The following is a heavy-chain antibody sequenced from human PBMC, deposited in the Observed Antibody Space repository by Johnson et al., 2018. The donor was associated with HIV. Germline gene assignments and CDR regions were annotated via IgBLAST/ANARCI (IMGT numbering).Heavy chain of an antibody. V-gene: IGHV3-64*01. Sequence: VQLVESGGGLVQPGGSLRLFCAASGFSFSSYVMNWVRQAPGKGLEYVASISSNGGRTYYANSVKGRFTISRDNSKNMLYLQMGSLRAEDTAVYYCAKDQWSSSWTNDAFDFWGQGTMVTVSS. CDR2: ISSNGGRT. CDR3: AKDQWSSSWTNDAFDF. J-gene: IGHJ3*01. CDR1: GFSFSSYV. D-gene: IGHD6-13*01.